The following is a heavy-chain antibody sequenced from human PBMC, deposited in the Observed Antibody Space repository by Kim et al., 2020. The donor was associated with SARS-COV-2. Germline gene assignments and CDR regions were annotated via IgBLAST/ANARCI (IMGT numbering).Heavy chain of an antibody. V-gene: IGHV4-34*01. Sequence: NPSLKRRVTISVDTSKNQFSLKLSSVTAADTAVYYCARSSGGSYPNWFDPWGQGTLVTVSS. CDR3: ARSSGGSYPNWFDP. D-gene: IGHD1-26*01. J-gene: IGHJ5*02.